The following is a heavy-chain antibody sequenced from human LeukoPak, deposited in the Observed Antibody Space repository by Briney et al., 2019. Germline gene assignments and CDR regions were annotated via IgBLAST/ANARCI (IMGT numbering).Heavy chain of an antibody. CDR2: ISAYNGNT. J-gene: IGHJ6*02. V-gene: IGHV1-18*01. D-gene: IGHD6-13*01. Sequence: ASVTVSFKASGYTFTSYGISWVRQAPGQGLEWMGWISAYNGNTNYAQKLQGRVTMTTDTSTSTAYMELRSLRSDDTAVYYCARDFYSSSWYGGDYYYGMDVWGQGTTVTVSS. CDR3: ARDFYSSSWYGGDYYYGMDV. CDR1: GYTFTSYG.